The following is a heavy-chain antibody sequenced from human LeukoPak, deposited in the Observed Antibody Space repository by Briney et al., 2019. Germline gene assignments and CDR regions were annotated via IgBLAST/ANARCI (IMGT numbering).Heavy chain of an antibody. CDR2: FDPEEGET. V-gene: IGHV1-24*01. Sequence: ASVKVSCKVSGYTLTELSMHWVRQAPGEGGEWMGGFDPEEGETFYGEKFQGRVTITEDTSTDTAYMELSSLRSEDTAVYYCATAYHDPPFDYWGQGTLVTVSS. CDR3: ATAYHDPPFDY. J-gene: IGHJ4*02. D-gene: IGHD2-2*01. CDR1: GYTLTELS.